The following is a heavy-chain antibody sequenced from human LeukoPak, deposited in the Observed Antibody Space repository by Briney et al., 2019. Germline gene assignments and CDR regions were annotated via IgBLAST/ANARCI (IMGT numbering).Heavy chain of an antibody. CDR3: AGDRSIGALDV. CDR1: GHIFTNYY. CDR2: INPPGGST. V-gene: IGHV1-46*01. Sequence: ASVKVSCKASGHIFTNYYIHWVRQAPGQGLEWMGIINPPGGSTNYARRFQGRVTMTRDTSTSTVYMFLNSLTPEDSAVYYCAGDRSIGALDVWGQGTTVIVSS. D-gene: IGHD6-6*01. J-gene: IGHJ6*02.